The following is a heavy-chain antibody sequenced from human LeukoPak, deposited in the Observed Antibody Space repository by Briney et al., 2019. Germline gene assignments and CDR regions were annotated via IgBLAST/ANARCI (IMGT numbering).Heavy chain of an antibody. J-gene: IGHJ4*02. CDR1: GFTFSSYW. Sequence: PGGSLRLSCAASGFTFSSYWMSWVRQATGKGLEWVANIKQDGSEKYYVDSVKGRFTISRDNAKNSLYLQMNSLRAEDTAVYYCARGSCQKKQQLLYYFDNWARGTLVPFST. V-gene: IGHV3-7*01. D-gene: IGHD6-13*01. CDR3: ARGSCQKKQQLLYYFDN. CDR2: IKQDGSEK.